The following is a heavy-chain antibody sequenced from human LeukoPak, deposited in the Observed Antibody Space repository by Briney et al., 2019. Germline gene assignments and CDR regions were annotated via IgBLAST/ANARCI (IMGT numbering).Heavy chain of an antibody. CDR2: IYSGGST. CDR3: ARGGGDGYNSGEIYYFDY. CDR1: GFTFSSYA. Sequence: GGSLRLSCAASGFTFSSYAMSWVRQAPGTGLEWVSVIYSGGSTYYADSVKGRFTISRDNSKNTLYLQMNSLRAEDTAVYYCARGGGDGYNSGEIYYFDYWGQGTLVTVSS. J-gene: IGHJ4*02. V-gene: IGHV3-53*01. D-gene: IGHD5-24*01.